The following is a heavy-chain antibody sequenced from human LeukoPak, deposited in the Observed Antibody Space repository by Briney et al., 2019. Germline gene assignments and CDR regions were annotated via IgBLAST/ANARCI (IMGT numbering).Heavy chain of an antibody. CDR2: IYYSGST. CDR1: GGSFSGYY. D-gene: IGHD3-16*01. J-gene: IGHJ4*02. V-gene: IGHV4-34*01. Sequence: PSETLSLTCAVYGGSFSGYYWSWIRQPPGKGLEWIGYIYYSGSTNYNPSLKSRVTLSVDTSKNQFSLKLSSVTAADTAVYYCARAYYDYVWGSYGTGFDYWGQGTLVTVSS. CDR3: ARAYYDYVWGSYGTGFDY.